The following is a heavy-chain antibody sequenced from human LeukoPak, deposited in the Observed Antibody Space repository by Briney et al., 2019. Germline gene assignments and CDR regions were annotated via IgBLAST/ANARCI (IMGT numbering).Heavy chain of an antibody. CDR2: ISAYNGNT. Sequence: RASVKVSCKASGYTFTSYGISWVRQAPGQGLEWMGWISAYNGNTNYAQKLQGRVTMTKDTSTSTAYMELESLRSDDTAVYYCAISQGSYYDTSGYLGGDYWGQGTLVTVSS. V-gene: IGHV1-18*01. J-gene: IGHJ4*02. D-gene: IGHD3-22*01. CDR1: GYTFTSYG. CDR3: AISQGSYYDTSGYLGGDY.